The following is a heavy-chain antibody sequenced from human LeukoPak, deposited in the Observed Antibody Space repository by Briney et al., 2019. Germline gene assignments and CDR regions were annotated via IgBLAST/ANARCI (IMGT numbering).Heavy chain of an antibody. J-gene: IGHJ5*02. CDR3: ARVQRLVKWFDP. CDR1: GGSISSSTYY. D-gene: IGHD6-13*01. V-gene: IGHV4-39*07. CDR2: IYYSGST. Sequence: PSETLSLTCTVSGGSISSSTYYWGWIRQPPGKGLEWIGSIYYSGSTYYNPSLKSRVTISIYTSNNQFSLKLTSVTAADTAVYYCARVQRLVKWFDPWGQGTLVTVSS.